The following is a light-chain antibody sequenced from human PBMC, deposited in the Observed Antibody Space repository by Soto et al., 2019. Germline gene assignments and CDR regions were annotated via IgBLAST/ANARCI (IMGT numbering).Light chain of an antibody. CDR2: AAS. CDR1: QDINTY. CDR3: QQRKSYPIT. V-gene: IGKV1-9*01. J-gene: IGKJ5*01. Sequence: DIQLTQSPSFLSASVGDRVTITCRASQDINTYLAWYQQKPGKATKLLIFAASTLQNGVPSRFSGSGSGTEFTVTITSLQPEDSATYYCQQRKSYPITFGQGTRLEIK.